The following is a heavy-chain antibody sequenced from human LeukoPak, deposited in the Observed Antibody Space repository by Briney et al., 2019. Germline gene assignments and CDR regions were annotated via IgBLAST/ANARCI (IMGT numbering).Heavy chain of an antibody. CDR1: GGSFSGYY. Sequence: PSETLSLTCAVYGGSFSGYYWSWIRQPPGKGLEWIGEIIHSGSTNYNPSLKSRVTISVDPSKNQFSLKLSSVTAADTAVYYCARAEETTYYYDSSGYYKFDYWGQGTLVTVSS. CDR3: ARAEETTYYYDSSGYYKFDY. CDR2: IIHSGST. J-gene: IGHJ4*02. V-gene: IGHV4-34*12. D-gene: IGHD3-22*01.